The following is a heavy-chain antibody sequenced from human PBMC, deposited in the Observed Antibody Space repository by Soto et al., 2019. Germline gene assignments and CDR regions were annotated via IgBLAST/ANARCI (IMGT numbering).Heavy chain of an antibody. CDR2: INPSGGST. V-gene: IGHV1-46*01. D-gene: IGHD1-26*01. J-gene: IGHJ5*02. Sequence: ASVKLSCKASGHTFTSYYMHWVRQAPGQGLEWMGIINPSGGSTSYAQKFQGRVTMTRDTSTSTVYMELTSLRSEDTAVYYCARGVGRGFDPWGQGTLVTVSS. CDR3: ARGVGRGFDP. CDR1: GHTFTSYY.